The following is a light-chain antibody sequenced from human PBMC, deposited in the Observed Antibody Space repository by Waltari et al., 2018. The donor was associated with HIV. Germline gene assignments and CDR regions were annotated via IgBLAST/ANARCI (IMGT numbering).Light chain of an antibody. CDR1: SPNIGAGYD. CDR3: QSYDSSLSAL. V-gene: IGLV1-40*01. CDR2: GNI. J-gene: IGLJ2*01. Sequence: QSVLTQPPSVSGAPGQRVTISCPGSSPNIGAGYDVPWYQQLPGTAPKLLIYGNINRPSGVPDRFSGSKSGTSASLAITGLQAEDEADYYCQSYDSSLSALFGGGTKLTVV.